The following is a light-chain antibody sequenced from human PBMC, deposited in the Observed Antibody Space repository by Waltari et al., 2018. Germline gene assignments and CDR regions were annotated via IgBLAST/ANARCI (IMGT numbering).Light chain of an antibody. CDR2: GAS. CDR1: QSVNKY. J-gene: IGKJ4*01. Sequence: EIVLTQSPATLSLSPGESATLSCRASQSVNKYLDWFQQKPGQAPRLLIYGASNRAACIPARFSGSGSGTDFTLTISSLEPEYFAVYYCLKRAGGPLFGGGTKVE. V-gene: IGKV3-11*01. CDR3: LKRAGGPL.